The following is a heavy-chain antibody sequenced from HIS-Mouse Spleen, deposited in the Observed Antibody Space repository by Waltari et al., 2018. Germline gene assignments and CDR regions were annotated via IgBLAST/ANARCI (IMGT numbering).Heavy chain of an antibody. J-gene: IGHJ2*01. CDR3: AREIPYSSSWYDWYFDL. V-gene: IGHV4-39*07. CDR1: GGSISSSSYY. CDR2: SYYGGST. D-gene: IGHD6-13*01. Sequence: QLQLQESGPGLVKPSETLSLTCTVSGGSISSSSYYWGWIRQPPGKGLEWIGSSYYGGSTYYHPSLKSRVTISVDTSKNQCSLKLSSVTAADTAVYYCAREIPYSSSWYDWYFDLWGRGTLVTVSS.